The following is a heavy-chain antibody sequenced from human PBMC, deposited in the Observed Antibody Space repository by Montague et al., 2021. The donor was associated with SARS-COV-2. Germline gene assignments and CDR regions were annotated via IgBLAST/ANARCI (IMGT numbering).Heavy chain of an antibody. CDR2: IWYDGSNK. J-gene: IGHJ4*02. Sequence: SLRLSCAASGFTFSSYGMHWVRQAPGKGLEWVAVIWYDGSNKYYADSVKGRFTISRDNSKNTLYLQMNSLRAEDTAVYYCAKPGYSCGYPIAYFDYWGQGTLVTVSS. D-gene: IGHD5-18*01. CDR3: AKPGYSCGYPIAYFDY. CDR1: GFTFSSYG. V-gene: IGHV3-33*06.